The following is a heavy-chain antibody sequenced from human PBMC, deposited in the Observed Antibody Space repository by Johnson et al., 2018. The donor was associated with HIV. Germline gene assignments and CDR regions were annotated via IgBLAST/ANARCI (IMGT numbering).Heavy chain of an antibody. CDR1: GFDFNTHN. V-gene: IGHV3-30*04. CDR2: ISYHGSDT. CDR3: ARGLNGAFDI. D-gene: IGHD2-8*01. Sequence: QVQLVESGGGLVKPGGSLRLSCAAFGFDFNTHNIHWVRQAPGKGLEWVTLISYHGSDTYYADSVQGRFTISRDNSRNMVYLEMNSLRTEDTAVYYCARGLNGAFDIGGQGTRVTVSA. J-gene: IGHJ3*02.